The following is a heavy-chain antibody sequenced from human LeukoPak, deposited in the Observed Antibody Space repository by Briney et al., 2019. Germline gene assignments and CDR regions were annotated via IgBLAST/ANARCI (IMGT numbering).Heavy chain of an antibody. CDR3: ARTSKHDYGIFDY. V-gene: IGHV4-39*01. Sequence: SETLSLTCTVSGGSISSSSSYWGWIRQPPGKGLEWIGSIYYSGSTYYNPSLKSRVTISVDTSKNQFSLKLSSVTAADTAVYYCARTSKHDYGIFDYWGQGTLVTVSS. CDR2: IYYSGST. CDR1: GGSISSSSSY. D-gene: IGHD4-17*01. J-gene: IGHJ4*02.